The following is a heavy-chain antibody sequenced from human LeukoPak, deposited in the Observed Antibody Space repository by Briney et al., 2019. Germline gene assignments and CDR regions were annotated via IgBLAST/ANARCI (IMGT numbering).Heavy chain of an antibody. V-gene: IGHV3-74*01. CDR2: INSDGGST. J-gene: IGHJ4*02. Sequence: PGGSLRLSCAASGFTFSSYWMHWVRKPPGKGLVWVSRINSDGGSTTHADSVKGRFTISRDNARNTLYLQMNSLRAEDTAVYYCARSPYGGYGDNWGQGTLVTVSS. CDR1: GFTFSSYW. D-gene: IGHD4-17*01. CDR3: ARSPYGGYGDN.